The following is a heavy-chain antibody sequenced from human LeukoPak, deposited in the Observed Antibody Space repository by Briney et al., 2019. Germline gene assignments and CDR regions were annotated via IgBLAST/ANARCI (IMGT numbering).Heavy chain of an antibody. CDR2: IYYSGTT. CDR1: GGSISPHY. D-gene: IGHD3-10*01. Sequence: SETLSLTCSISGGSISPHYWSWIRQPPGGGLERIGYIYYSGTTNYIPSLKSRVTISVDTSKNQFSLRLSSVTAADTAVYYCARHFYYGSGSYFPDAFDVWGQGTTVIVSS. CDR3: ARHFYYGSGSYFPDAFDV. V-gene: IGHV4-59*08. J-gene: IGHJ3*01.